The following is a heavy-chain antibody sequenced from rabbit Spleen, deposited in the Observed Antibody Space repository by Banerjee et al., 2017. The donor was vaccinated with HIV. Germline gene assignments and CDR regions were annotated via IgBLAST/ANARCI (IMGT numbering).Heavy chain of an antibody. V-gene: IGHV1S40*01. CDR1: GFDFSSYG. CDR3: ARDLVTVIGWNFNL. Sequence: QSLEESGGGLVQPGGSLKLSCKASGFDFSSYGVSWVRQAPGKGLEWIACINIVTGKDVYATWAKGRFIMSRTSSTTVTLQMTSLTAADTATYICARDLVTVIGWNFNLWGPGTLVTVS. J-gene: IGHJ4*01. D-gene: IGHD5-1*01. CDR2: INIVTGKD.